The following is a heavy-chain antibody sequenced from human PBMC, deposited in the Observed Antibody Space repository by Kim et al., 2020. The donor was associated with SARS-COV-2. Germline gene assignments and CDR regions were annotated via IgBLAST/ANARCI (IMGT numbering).Heavy chain of an antibody. J-gene: IGHJ4*02. CDR2: VSGSGGSA. V-gene: IGHV3-23*01. D-gene: IGHD3-9*01. Sequence: GGSLRLSCAAATLTYTRYVMTWVRQAPGKGLEWVSSVSGSGGSAYYADSVKGRFTSSRDNSKSTLYLQMNSVTAEDTAVYYCVGSTDWYGAFDSWGQGT. CDR3: VGSTDWYGAFDS. CDR1: TLTYTRYV.